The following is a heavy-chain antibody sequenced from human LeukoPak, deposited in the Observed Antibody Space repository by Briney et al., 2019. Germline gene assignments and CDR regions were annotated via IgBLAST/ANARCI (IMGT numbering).Heavy chain of an antibody. CDR1: GFTFSSYA. CDR3: AKGGVGSSWYFDY. V-gene: IGHV3-23*01. D-gene: IGHD6-13*01. Sequence: GGSLRLSCVASGFTFSSYAMSWVRQAPGKGLEWVSAISGSGGSTYYADSVKGRFTISRDNSKNTLYLQMNSLRAEDTAVYYCAKGGVGSSWYFDYWGQGTLVTVSS. CDR2: ISGSGGST. J-gene: IGHJ4*02.